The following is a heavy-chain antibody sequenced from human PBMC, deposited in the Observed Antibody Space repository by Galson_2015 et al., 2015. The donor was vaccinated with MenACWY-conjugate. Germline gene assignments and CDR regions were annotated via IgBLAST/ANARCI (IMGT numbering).Heavy chain of an antibody. V-gene: IGHV3-74*01. Sequence: SLRLSCAASGFTFSSYWMHWVRHAPGKGLVWVSRVNSDGSGTGYADSVKGRFTISRDNAKNMLFLQMNSLKVEDTAVYYCAGSYVPGSDRKNYYMDVWGRGTTVTVSS. CDR3: AGSYVPGSDRKNYYMDV. D-gene: IGHD3-16*01. CDR1: GFTFSSYW. J-gene: IGHJ6*03. CDR2: VNSDGSGT.